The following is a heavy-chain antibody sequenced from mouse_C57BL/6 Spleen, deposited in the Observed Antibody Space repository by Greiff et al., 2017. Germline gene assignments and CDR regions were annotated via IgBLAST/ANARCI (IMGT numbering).Heavy chain of an antibody. CDR2: ISYDGSN. V-gene: IGHV3-6*01. CDR3: ARVDYGSSGFAY. J-gene: IGHJ3*01. CDR1: GYSITSGYY. Sequence: VQLQQSGPGLVKPSQSLSLTCSVTGYSITSGYYWNWLRQFPGNKLEWMGYISYDGSNNYNPSLTNRISITRDTSKNKFFLKLNSVTTEDTATYYCARVDYGSSGFAYWGQGTLVTVSA. D-gene: IGHD1-1*01.